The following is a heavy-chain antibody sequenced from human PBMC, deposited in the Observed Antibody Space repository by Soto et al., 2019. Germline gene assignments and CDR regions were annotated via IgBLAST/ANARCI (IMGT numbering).Heavy chain of an antibody. V-gene: IGHV4-59*01. Sequence: KSSETLSLTXTVSGGSISSYYWSWIRQPPGKGLEWIGYIYYSGSTNYNPSLKGRVTISVDTSKNQFSLKLSSVTAADTAVYYCASPPNYDYYFDYWGQGTLVTVSS. CDR3: ASPPNYDYYFDY. D-gene: IGHD1-7*01. J-gene: IGHJ4*02. CDR1: GGSISSYY. CDR2: IYYSGST.